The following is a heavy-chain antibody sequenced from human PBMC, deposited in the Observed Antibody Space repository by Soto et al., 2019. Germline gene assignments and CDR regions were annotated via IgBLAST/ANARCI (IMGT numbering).Heavy chain of an antibody. V-gene: IGHV3-74*01. CDR1: GFTFSTYW. CDR2: TNSDESST. D-gene: IGHD3-10*01. J-gene: IGHJ6*02. CDR3: ARAAYYYSSGPGPLDV. Sequence: GGSLRLSCAASGFTFSTYWMHWVRQAPGQGLVWVSRTNSDESSTSYADSVKGRFTISRDNAKNTLYLQMNSLRAEDTAGYYCARAAYYYSSGPGPLDVWGQGTTVTVSS.